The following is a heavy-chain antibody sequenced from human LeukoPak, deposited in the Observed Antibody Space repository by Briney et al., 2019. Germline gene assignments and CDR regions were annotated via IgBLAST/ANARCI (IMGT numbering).Heavy chain of an antibody. V-gene: IGHV4-59*01. J-gene: IGHJ4*02. CDR1: GGSISSYY. CDR2: IYYSGST. CDR3: ARRGYGGYDHFYYFDY. D-gene: IGHD5-12*01. Sequence: SETLSLTCTVSGGSISSYYWSWIRQPPGKGLEWIGYIYYSGSTSYNPSLKSRVTISVDTSKNQFSLKLSSVTAADTAVYYCARRGYGGYDHFYYFDYWGQGTLVTVSS.